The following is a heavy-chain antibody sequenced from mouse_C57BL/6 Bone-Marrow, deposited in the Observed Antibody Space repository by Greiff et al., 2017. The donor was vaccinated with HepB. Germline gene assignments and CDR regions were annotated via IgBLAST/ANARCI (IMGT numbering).Heavy chain of an antibody. Sequence: QVQLQQPGAELVKPGASVKLSCKASGYTFTSYWMRWVNQRPGQGLEWIGEIDPSDSYTNYNQKFKGKATLTVDTSSSTAYMQLSSLPSEDSAVYYCARDFRLRRYYFDYWGQGTTLTVSS. V-gene: IGHV1-50*01. D-gene: IGHD2-2*01. CDR3: ARDFRLRRYYFDY. CDR1: GYTFTSYW. J-gene: IGHJ2*01. CDR2: IDPSDSYT.